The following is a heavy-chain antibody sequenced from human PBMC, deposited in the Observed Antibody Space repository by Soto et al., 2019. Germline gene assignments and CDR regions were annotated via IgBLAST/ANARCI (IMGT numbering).Heavy chain of an antibody. V-gene: IGHV1-3*01. Sequence: ASVKVSRKASGYTLTSFAMHLVRPAPGQRLEWMGWINAGNGNTKYSQKFQGRVTITRDTSASTAYMELSSLRSEDTAVYYCARSYCSSTSCYAVDYWGQGTLVTVSS. CDR3: ARSYCSSTSCYAVDY. J-gene: IGHJ4*02. CDR2: INAGNGNT. D-gene: IGHD2-2*01. CDR1: GYTLTSFA.